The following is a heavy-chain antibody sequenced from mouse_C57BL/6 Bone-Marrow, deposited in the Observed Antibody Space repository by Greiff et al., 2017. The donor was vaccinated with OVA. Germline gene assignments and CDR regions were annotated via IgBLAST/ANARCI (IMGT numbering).Heavy chain of an antibody. CDR1: GYTFTSYW. CDR3: ALLLRCDY. D-gene: IGHD1-1*01. Sequence: VQLQQPGAELVMPGASVKLSCKASGYTFTSYWMHWVKQRPGQGLEWIGEIDPSDSYTNYNQKFTGKSTLTVDKSSSTAYMQLSSLTSEDSAVYYCALLLRCDYWGQGTTLTVSS. CDR2: IDPSDSYT. V-gene: IGHV1-69*01. J-gene: IGHJ2*01.